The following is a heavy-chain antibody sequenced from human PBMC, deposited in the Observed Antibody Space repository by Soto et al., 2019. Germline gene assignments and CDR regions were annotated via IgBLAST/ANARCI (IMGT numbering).Heavy chain of an antibody. CDR2: IIPIFGTA. D-gene: IGHD5-12*01. Sequence: QVQLVQSGAEVKKPGSSVKVSCKASGGTFSSYAISWVRRAPGQGLEWMGGIIPIFGTANYAQKFQGRVTITADESTSTAYMELSSLRSEDTAVYYCARAQGYSGYDGLSNWGQGTLVTVSS. J-gene: IGHJ4*02. CDR1: GGTFSSYA. CDR3: ARAQGYSGYDGLSN. V-gene: IGHV1-69*12.